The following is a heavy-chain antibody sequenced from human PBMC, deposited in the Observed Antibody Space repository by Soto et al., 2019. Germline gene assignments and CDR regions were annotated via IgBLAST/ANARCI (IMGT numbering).Heavy chain of an antibody. D-gene: IGHD3-22*01. CDR3: ARYQGDYYDSSGYQDN. CDR1: GYSFTSYD. Sequence: QVQLVQSGAEVKKPRASVKVSCKASGYSFTSYDISWVREAPGQGIEWMGWISAYNGNTNYAQKLQGRVTMTTDTSTSTAYMELRSLRSDDTAVYYCARYQGDYYDSSGYQDNWGQGTLVTVSS. CDR2: ISAYNGNT. V-gene: IGHV1-18*01. J-gene: IGHJ4*02.